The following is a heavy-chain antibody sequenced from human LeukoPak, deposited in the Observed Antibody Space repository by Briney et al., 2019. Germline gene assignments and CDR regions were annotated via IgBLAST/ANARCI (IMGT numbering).Heavy chain of an antibody. V-gene: IGHV3-15*01. D-gene: IGHD3-10*01. J-gene: IGHJ4*02. CDR3: TTVLLSY. CDR2: IKSKTYVGTT. Sequence: WIRQPPGKGLEWVGRIKSKTYVGTTDYAAPVKGRFTISRDDSKNTLYLQMNSLKTEDTAVYYCTTVLLSYWGQGTLVTVSS.